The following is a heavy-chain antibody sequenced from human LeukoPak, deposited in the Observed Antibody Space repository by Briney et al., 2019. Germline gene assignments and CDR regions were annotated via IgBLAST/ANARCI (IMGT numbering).Heavy chain of an antibody. V-gene: IGHV4-39*07. J-gene: IGHJ4*02. Sequence: SETLSLTCTVSGGSISTSSYYWGWIRQPPGKGLEWTGSLYYSGSTYYNPSLKSRVSISVDTSKNQLSLTLTSVTAADTAVYFCARGDLGYCSGGSCYWHYWGQGTLATVSS. CDR1: GGSISTSSYY. D-gene: IGHD2-15*01. CDR2: LYYSGST. CDR3: ARGDLGYCSGGSCYWHY.